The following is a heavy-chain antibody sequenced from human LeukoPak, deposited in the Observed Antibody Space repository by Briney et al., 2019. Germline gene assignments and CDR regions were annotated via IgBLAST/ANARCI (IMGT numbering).Heavy chain of an antibody. CDR3: ARQSGYYDSSSYDF. Sequence: GRSLRLSCAASGFTVSSYAMHWVRHAPGKGLEWVALISYDGSNKYYADSVKGRFTISRDNSKNTLYVQMNSLRAEDTALYYCARQSGYYDSSSYDFWGQGTLVTVSS. V-gene: IGHV3-30*01. CDR2: ISYDGSNK. D-gene: IGHD3-22*01. J-gene: IGHJ4*02. CDR1: GFTVSSYA.